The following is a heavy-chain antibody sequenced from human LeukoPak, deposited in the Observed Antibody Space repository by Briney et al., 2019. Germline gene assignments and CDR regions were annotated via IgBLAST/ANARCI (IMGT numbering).Heavy chain of an antibody. CDR1: GGTFSSYA. CDR2: IIPIFGTA. Sequence: SVKVSCKASGGTFSSYAISWVRQAPGQGLEWMGGIIPIFGTANYAQKFQGRVTITADESTSTAYMELSSLRSEDTAVYYCASDKIIAVAGTFDYWGQGTLVTVSS. D-gene: IGHD6-19*01. J-gene: IGHJ4*02. CDR3: ASDKIIAVAGTFDY. V-gene: IGHV1-69*13.